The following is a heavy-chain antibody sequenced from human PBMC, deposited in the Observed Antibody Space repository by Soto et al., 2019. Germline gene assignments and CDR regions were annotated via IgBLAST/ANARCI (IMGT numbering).Heavy chain of an antibody. CDR3: ARRGGLGATTFDY. CDR2: IYYSGST. Sequence: QLQLQESGPGLVKPSETLSLTCTVSGGSISSNNYDWDWIRQPPGKGLEWIGSIYYSGSTYYNPSLKSRVTISVDTSKNQFSLKLSSVTAADTAVYYCARRGGLGATTFDYWGQGTLVTVSS. V-gene: IGHV4-39*01. CDR1: GGSISSNNYD. J-gene: IGHJ4*02. D-gene: IGHD1-26*01.